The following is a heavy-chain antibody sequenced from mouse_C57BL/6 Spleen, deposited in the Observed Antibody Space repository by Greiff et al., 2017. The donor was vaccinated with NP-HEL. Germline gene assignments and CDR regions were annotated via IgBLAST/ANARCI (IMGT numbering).Heavy chain of an antibody. CDR1: GFTFSDYG. CDR3: ARTYYYGSSYVTYFDY. D-gene: IGHD1-1*01. V-gene: IGHV5-17*01. J-gene: IGHJ2*01. CDR2: ISSGSSTI. Sequence: EVQRVESGGGLVKPGGSLKLSCAASGFTFSDYGMHWVRQAPEKGLEWVAYISSGSSTIYYADTVKGRFTISRDNAKNTLFLQMTSLMSEDTAMYYCARTYYYGSSYVTYFDYWGQGTTLTVSS.